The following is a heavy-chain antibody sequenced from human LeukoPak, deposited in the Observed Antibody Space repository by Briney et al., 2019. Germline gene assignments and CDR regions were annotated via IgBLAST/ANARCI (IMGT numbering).Heavy chain of an antibody. CDR3: ARDSSGWSNFDY. CDR1: GFTFNQSW. V-gene: IGHV3-74*01. J-gene: IGHJ4*02. CDR2: VNTDGDST. Sequence: PGGSLRLSCAASGFTFNQSWMHWVRQAPGKGLVWVSRVNTDGDSTTYADFVKGRFTISRDNAKNTVFLQMNSLRAEDTAVYYCARDSSGWSNFDYWGQGTLVTVSS. D-gene: IGHD6-19*01.